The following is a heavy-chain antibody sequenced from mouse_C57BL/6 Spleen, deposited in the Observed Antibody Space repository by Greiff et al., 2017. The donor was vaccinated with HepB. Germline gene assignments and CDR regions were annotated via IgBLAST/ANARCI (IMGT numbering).Heavy chain of an antibody. V-gene: IGHV8-12*01. CDR1: GFSLSTSGMG. CDR2: IYWDDDK. J-gene: IGHJ4*01. D-gene: IGHD6-1*01. Sequence: QVTLKESGPGILQSSQTLSLTCSFSGFSLSTSGMGVSWIRQPSGKGLEWLAHIYWDDDKRYHPSLKSRLTISKDTSRNQVFLKITSVDTADTATYYCARRNLLSYAMDYWGQGTSVTVSS. CDR3: ARRNLLSYAMDY.